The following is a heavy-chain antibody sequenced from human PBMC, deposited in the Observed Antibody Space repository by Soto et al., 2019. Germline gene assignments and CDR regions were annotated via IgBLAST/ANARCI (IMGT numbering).Heavy chain of an antibody. CDR1: GGSISSSSYY. J-gene: IGHJ5*02. CDR3: ARLLEAGTGYSSGWYVNWFDP. D-gene: IGHD6-19*01. Sequence: LSLTCTVSGGSISSSSYYWGWIRQPPGKGLEWIGSIYYSGSTYYNPSLKSRVTISVDTSKNQFSLKLSSVTAADTAVYYCARLLEAGTGYSSGWYVNWFDPWGQGTLVTVS. V-gene: IGHV4-39*01. CDR2: IYYSGST.